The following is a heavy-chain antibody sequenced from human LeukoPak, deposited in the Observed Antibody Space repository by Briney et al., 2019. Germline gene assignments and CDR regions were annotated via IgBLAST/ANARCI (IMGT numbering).Heavy chain of an antibody. CDR2: ISAYNGNT. CDR1: GYTFTGYY. CDR3: ARDYHFDY. V-gene: IGHV1-18*04. J-gene: IGHJ4*02. Sequence: ASVKVSCKASGYTFTGYYMHWVRQAPGQGLEWMGWISAYNGNTNYAQKLQGRVTMTTDTSTSTAYMELRSLRSDDTAVYYCARDYHFDYWGQGTLVTVS.